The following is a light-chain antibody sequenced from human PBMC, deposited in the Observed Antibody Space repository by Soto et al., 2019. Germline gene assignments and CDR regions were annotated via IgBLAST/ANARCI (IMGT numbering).Light chain of an antibody. J-gene: IGKJ4*02. CDR2: GAS. Sequence: EIQMTQSPSSLSASLGDRVTITCRASQSVSSYLDWYQQKPGKAPKLLIYGASSLQSGVPSRFSGSGSGTEFTLTISSLQREDIATYYCQQSYGTPRTFGGGTKVEIK. CDR3: QQSYGTPRT. V-gene: IGKV1-39*01. CDR1: QSVSSY.